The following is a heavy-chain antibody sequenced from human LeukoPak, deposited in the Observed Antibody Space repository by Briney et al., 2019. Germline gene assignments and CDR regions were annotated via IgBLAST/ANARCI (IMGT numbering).Heavy chain of an antibody. CDR1: GFTFDNYG. V-gene: IGHV3-20*04. CDR2: IHWNGGRT. Sequence: GGSLRLSCAASGFTFDNYGINWVRQAPGKGLEWVSRIHWNGGRTGYADSVKGRFTISRDNSKNSLYLQMNSLRTEDTALYYCAKASGYDWGDYFDYWGQGTLVTVSS. J-gene: IGHJ4*02. CDR3: AKASGYDWGDYFDY. D-gene: IGHD5-12*01.